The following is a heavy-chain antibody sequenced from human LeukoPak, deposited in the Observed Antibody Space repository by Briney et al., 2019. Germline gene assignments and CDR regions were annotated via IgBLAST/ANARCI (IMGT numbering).Heavy chain of an antibody. D-gene: IGHD4-17*01. J-gene: IGHJ4*02. V-gene: IGHV1-8*01. CDR2: MNPNSGNT. CDR3: ARVGILRKALDY. Sequence: ASVNVSCKAPGYTFTSYDINWVRQATGQGVEWMGWMNPNSGNTGYAQKFQGRVTMTRNTSISTAYMELSSLRSEDTAVYYCARVGILRKALDYWGQGTLVTVSS. CDR1: GYTFTSYD.